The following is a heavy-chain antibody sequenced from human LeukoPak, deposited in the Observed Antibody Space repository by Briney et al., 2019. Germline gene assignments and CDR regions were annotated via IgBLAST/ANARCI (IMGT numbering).Heavy chain of an antibody. CDR3: ARGSGSYSTYFDF. V-gene: IGHV3-20*04. CDR1: GFNFDDYG. J-gene: IGHJ4*02. CDR2: ISWNGGST. D-gene: IGHD1-26*01. Sequence: GGSLRLSCAASGFNFDDYGMTWVRQAPGEGLEWVSGISWNGGSTGYVDSVKGRFTISRDNANNPLYLQMNSLRGEDTALYYCARGSGSYSTYFDFWGQGTLVTVSS.